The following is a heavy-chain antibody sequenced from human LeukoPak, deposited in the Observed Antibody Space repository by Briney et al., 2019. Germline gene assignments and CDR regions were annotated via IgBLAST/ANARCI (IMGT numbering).Heavy chain of an antibody. J-gene: IGHJ4*02. V-gene: IGHV1-18*01. CDR3: ARSSYGSGNFDY. CDR1: GYTFTSYG. Sequence: ASVKVSCEASGYTFTSYGISWVRQAPGQGLEWMGWISAYNGNTNYAQKFQGRVTMTRDTSISTAYMELSRLRSDDTAVYYCARSSYGSGNFDYWGQGTLVTVSS. CDR2: ISAYNGNT. D-gene: IGHD3-10*01.